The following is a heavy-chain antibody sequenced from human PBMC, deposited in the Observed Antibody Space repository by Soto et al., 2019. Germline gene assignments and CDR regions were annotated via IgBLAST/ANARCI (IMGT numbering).Heavy chain of an antibody. CDR2: IYYSGST. V-gene: IGHV4-59*01. Sequence: SETLSLTCTVSGGSISSYYWSWIRQPPGKGLEWIGYIYYSGSTNYNPSPKSRVTISVDTSKNQFSLKLSSVTAADTAVYYCARTRTAFDYWGQGTLVTVSS. D-gene: IGHD2-2*01. CDR3: ARTRTAFDY. J-gene: IGHJ4*02. CDR1: GGSISSYY.